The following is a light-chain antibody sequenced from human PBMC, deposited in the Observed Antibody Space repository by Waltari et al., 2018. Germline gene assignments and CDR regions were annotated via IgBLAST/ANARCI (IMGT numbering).Light chain of an antibody. CDR1: ESLTKRY. V-gene: IGKV3-20*01. J-gene: IGKJ2*01. CDR2: GAS. CDR3: QQYTSSIMYT. Sequence: VLTQSPDTLSLSPGERATLSCRSSESLTKRYLAWYQQKPGQAHRLLIYGASSRAAGIPYRFSGSGSGTDFTLTISRLEPEDFAVYYCQQYTSSIMYTFGQGTKLEIK.